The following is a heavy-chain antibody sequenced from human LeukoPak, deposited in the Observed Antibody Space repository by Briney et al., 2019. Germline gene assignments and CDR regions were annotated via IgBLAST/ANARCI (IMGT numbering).Heavy chain of an antibody. V-gene: IGHV1-18*01. CDR3: ARGVVVLNWFDA. CDR2: ISAYNAYT. J-gene: IGHJ5*02. CDR1: GYTFTSYG. Sequence: GASVKVSCKASGYTFTSYGITWVRQAPGQGLEWMGWISAYNAYTYYAQKLQGRVTMTTDTSTSTAYMELRSLRSDDTAVYYCARGVVVLNWFDAWGQGTLVTVSS. D-gene: IGHD2-15*01.